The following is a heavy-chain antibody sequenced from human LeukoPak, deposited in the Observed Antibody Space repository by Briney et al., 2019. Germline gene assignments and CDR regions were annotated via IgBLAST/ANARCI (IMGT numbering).Heavy chain of an antibody. CDR2: IKQDGSEK. Sequence: GGSLRLSCAASGFTFSSYWMSWVRQAPGKGLEWVANIKQDGSEKYYVDSVKGRFTISRDNAKNSLYLQMNSLRAEDTAVYYCARVASGVADAFDIWGQGTMVTVSS. J-gene: IGHJ3*02. CDR3: ARVASGVADAFDI. V-gene: IGHV3-7*01. D-gene: IGHD3-10*01. CDR1: GFTFSSYW.